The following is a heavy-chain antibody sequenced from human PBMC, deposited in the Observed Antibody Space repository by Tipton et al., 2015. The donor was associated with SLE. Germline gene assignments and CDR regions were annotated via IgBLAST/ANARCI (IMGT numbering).Heavy chain of an antibody. CDR2: IYYSGST. J-gene: IGHJ4*02. CDR1: GGSISSYY. Sequence: TLSLTCTVSGGSISSYYWSWIRQPPGKGLEWIGYIYYSGSTNYNPSLKSRVTISVDTSKNQFSLKLSSLTAADTAVYYCARYPVATIGEAYFDYWGQGTLVTVSS. D-gene: IGHD5-12*01. V-gene: IGHV4-59*01. CDR3: ARYPVATIGEAYFDY.